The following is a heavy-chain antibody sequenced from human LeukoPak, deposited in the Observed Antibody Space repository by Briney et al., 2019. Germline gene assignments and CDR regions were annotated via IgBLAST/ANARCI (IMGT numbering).Heavy chain of an antibody. J-gene: IGHJ6*02. V-gene: IGHV1-8*01. CDR2: MNPNSGNT. CDR3: ASGIVVDPYYYGMDV. CDR1: GYTFTSYD. D-gene: IGHD3-22*01. Sequence: ASVKVSCKASGYTFTSYDINWVRQATGQGLEWMGWMNPNSGNTGYAQKFQGRVTMTRNNSIRTAYMELSSLRSEDTAVYYCASGIVVDPYYYGMDVWGQGTTVTVSS.